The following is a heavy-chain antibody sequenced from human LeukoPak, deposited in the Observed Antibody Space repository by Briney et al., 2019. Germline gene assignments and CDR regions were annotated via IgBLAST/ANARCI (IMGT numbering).Heavy chain of an antibody. J-gene: IGHJ4*02. Sequence: ASVKVSCKASGYTFTDYYMHWVRQAPGQGLEWMGWLNPNSGDTNYAQKFQGRVSMTRDTSISTAYMDLSDLRSDDTAVYYCARGGNIEMTSMSGGSDFWGQGTLVTVSS. CDR1: GYTFTDYY. CDR3: ARGGNIEMTSMSGGSDF. V-gene: IGHV1-2*02. CDR2: LNPNSGDT. D-gene: IGHD5-24*01.